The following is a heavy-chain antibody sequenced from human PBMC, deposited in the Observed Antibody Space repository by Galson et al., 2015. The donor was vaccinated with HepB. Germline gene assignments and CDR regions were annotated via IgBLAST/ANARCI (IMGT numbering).Heavy chain of an antibody. CDR2: ISAYNGNT. CDR1: GYTFTSYG. V-gene: IGHV1-18*04. Sequence: QSGAEVTKPGASVTVSCTASGYTFTSYGISWVRQAPGQGLEWMGWISAYNGNTNYAQKLQGRVTMTTDTSTSTAYMELRSLRSEDTAVYYCATERSSAGLDYWGQGTLVTVSS. J-gene: IGHJ4*02. CDR3: ATERSSAGLDY.